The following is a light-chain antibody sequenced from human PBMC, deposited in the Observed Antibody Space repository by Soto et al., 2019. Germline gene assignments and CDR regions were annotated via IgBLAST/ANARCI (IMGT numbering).Light chain of an antibody. CDR3: QQYNNWPYT. CDR2: GAS. J-gene: IGKJ2*01. CDR1: QTVNSN. V-gene: IGKV3-15*01. Sequence: EIAMTQSPATLSVSPGGRATVSCRASQTVNSNLAWYQQKPGQAPRLLIYGASTRATDIPARFSGSGSGTEFALTISSLQSEDFALFYCQQYNNWPYTFGQGTKVDIK.